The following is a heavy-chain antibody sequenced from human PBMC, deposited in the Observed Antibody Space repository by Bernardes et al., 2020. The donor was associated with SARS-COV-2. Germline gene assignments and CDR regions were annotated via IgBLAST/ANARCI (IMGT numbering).Heavy chain of an antibody. CDR3: ARARSSGWYYYYGMDV. V-gene: IGHV4-4*07. Sequence: SETLSLTCTCSGGSISSYYWSWIRQPAGKGLEWIGRIYTSGSTNYNPSLKSRVTMSVDTSKNQFSLKLSSVTAADTAVYYCARARSSGWYYYYGMDVWGQGTTVTVSS. D-gene: IGHD6-19*01. CDR1: GGSISSYY. CDR2: IYTSGST. J-gene: IGHJ6*02.